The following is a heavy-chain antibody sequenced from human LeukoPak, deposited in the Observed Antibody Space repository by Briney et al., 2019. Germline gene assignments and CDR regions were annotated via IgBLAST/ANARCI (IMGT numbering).Heavy chain of an antibody. D-gene: IGHD1-26*01. V-gene: IGHV1-69*05. CDR3: AAEDSGSYLSYFDY. CDR1: GGTFSSYV. J-gene: IGHJ4*02. Sequence: SVEVSCKASGGTFSSYVISWVRQAPGQGLEWMGGIIPIFGTANYAQKFQGRVTITTDESTSTAYMELSSLRSEDTAVYYCAAEDSGSYLSYFDYWGQGTLVTVSS. CDR2: IIPIFGTA.